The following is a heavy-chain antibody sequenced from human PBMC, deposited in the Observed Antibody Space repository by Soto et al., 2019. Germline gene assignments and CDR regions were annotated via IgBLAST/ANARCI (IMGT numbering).Heavy chain of an antibody. D-gene: IGHD3-10*01. V-gene: IGHV2-5*02. CDR1: GFSLSTTGGN. CDR2: IYWDDDK. CDR3: KHRRTMQRDY. Sequence: QITLKESGPTVVKPTQTLTLTCTFSGFSLSTTGGNVGWIRQPPGKALEWLGIIYWDDDKRYSPSLKSRLNISKDTSKNPVVLTMTNMAPVDTATYYCKHRRTMQRDYWGQGTLVTVSS. J-gene: IGHJ4*02.